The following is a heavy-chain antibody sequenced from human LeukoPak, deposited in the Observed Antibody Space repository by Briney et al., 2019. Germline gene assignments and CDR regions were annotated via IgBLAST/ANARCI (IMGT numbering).Heavy chain of an antibody. V-gene: IGHV3-7*01. J-gene: IGHJ4*02. CDR1: GFTFSSYW. CDR3: AKALLYYYDIDPFDY. CDR2: IKQDGSEK. Sequence: PGGSLRLSCAASGFTFSSYWMSWVRQAPGKGLEWVANIKQDGSEKYYVDSVKGRFTISRDNAKNSLYLQMNSLRAEDTAVYYCAKALLYYYDIDPFDYWGQGTLVTVSS. D-gene: IGHD3-22*01.